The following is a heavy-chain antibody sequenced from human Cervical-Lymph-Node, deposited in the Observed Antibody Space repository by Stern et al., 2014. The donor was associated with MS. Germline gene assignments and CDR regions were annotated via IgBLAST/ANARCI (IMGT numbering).Heavy chain of an antibody. CDR1: EYTFTDYY. J-gene: IGHJ4*02. Sequence: QVQLVQSGAEVKKPGASVKVSCKVSSEYTFTDYYFHWLRQAPGQGLEWMGRIYRNSGGTINPQKFQGRVIMTRDTSISTLYMELNILRPDDTAVYYCARGMGVTAFDFWGQGTLVTVSS. V-gene: IGHV1-2*06. CDR2: IYRNSGGT. D-gene: IGHD4-11*01. CDR3: ARGMGVTAFDF.